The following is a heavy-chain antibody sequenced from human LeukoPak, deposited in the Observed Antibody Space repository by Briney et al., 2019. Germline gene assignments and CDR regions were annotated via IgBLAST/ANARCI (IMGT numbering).Heavy chain of an antibody. CDR3: AKAGDIVVVVAAHAGFDY. Sequence: GGSLRLSCAASGFTFSSYGMHWVRQAPGKGLEWVAFIRYDGSNKYYADSVKGRFTISRDNSKNTLYLQMNSLRAEDTAVYYCAKAGDIVVVVAAHAGFDYWGQGTLVTVSS. D-gene: IGHD2-15*01. J-gene: IGHJ4*02. V-gene: IGHV3-30*02. CDR1: GFTFSSYG. CDR2: IRYDGSNK.